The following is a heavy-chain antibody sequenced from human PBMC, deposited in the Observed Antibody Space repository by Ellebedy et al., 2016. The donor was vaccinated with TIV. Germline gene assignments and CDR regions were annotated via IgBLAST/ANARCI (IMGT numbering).Heavy chain of an antibody. V-gene: IGHV3-11*01. D-gene: IGHD3-16*01. Sequence: PGGSLRLSCAASGFTFSDYYMSWIRQAPGKGLEWLSYISHTGNMEYYADYVKGRFTTSRDNAKNTLYLQVTNLRVEDTAIYYCATERGGDRSNDHWGQGTLVTVSS. CDR1: GFTFSDYY. CDR3: ATERGGDRSNDH. CDR2: ISHTGNME. J-gene: IGHJ5*02.